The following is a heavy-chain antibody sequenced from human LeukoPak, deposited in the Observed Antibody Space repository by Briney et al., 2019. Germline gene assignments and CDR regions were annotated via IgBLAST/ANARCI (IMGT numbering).Heavy chain of an antibody. CDR2: LSGSGYNT. V-gene: IGHV3-23*01. CDR3: AKDPYGTRYFDY. D-gene: IGHD2-2*01. CDR1: GMTFSDHW. Sequence: GGSLRLSCAASGMTFSDHWMHWVRQVPGKGLEWVSSLSGSGYNTYYADSVKGRFTISRDNSKNTVYLQMNSLRAEDTAVYYCAKDPYGTRYFDYWGQGTLVTVSS. J-gene: IGHJ4*02.